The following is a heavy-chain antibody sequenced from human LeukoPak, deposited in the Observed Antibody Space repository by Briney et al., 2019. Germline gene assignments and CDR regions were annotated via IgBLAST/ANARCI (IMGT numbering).Heavy chain of an antibody. Sequence: PGGSLRLSCVTSGFTFSNYWMSWVRQAPGKGLEWVANIKEDGSEKNYVESVKGRFTISRDNAENSMYLQMNSLRAEDTAVYYCARGAVTMVTFWGQGTLVTVSS. CDR2: IKEDGSEK. D-gene: IGHD4/OR15-4a*01. CDR3: ARGAVTMVTF. CDR1: GFTFSNYW. V-gene: IGHV3-7*05. J-gene: IGHJ4*02.